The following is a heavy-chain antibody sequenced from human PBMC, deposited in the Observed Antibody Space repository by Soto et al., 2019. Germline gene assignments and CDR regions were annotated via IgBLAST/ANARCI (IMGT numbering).Heavy chain of an antibody. CDR2: IKQDGSEK. CDR3: ARGGYSSGCYGN. V-gene: IGHV3-7*01. J-gene: IGHJ4*02. CDR1: GFTFSSYW. D-gene: IGHD6-19*01. Sequence: EVQLVESGGGLVQPGGSLRLSCAASGFTFSSYWMSWVRQAPGKGLEWVANIKQDGSEKYYVESVKGRFSTSRDNAKNSLYLQMNSLRAEDTAVYYCARGGYSSGCYGNWGQGTLVTVSS.